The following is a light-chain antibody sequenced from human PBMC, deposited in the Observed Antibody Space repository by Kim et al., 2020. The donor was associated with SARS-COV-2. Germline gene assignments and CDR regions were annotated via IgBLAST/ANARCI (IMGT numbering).Light chain of an antibody. CDR1: QRVSST. CDR3: QKCKIRTRT. Sequence: VYREERATPSCSASQRVSSTLGWCQHKHDQAPRHLNYGASTRDTGIPARSSGSGAGTEFTLTISSLQSEVFAVYYSQKCKIRTRTFGQGTKVDIK. J-gene: IGKJ1*01. V-gene: IGKV3-15*01. CDR2: GAS.